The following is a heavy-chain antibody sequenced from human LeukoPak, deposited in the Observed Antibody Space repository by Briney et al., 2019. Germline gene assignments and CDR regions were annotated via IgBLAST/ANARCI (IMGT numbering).Heavy chain of an antibody. CDR1: GGSISSGNYY. J-gene: IGHJ5*02. Sequence: SETLSLTCTVSGGSISSGNYYCSWIRQHPGKGLEWIGYIHHSGSTYYNPSLKSRVIISVDTSKNQFSLKLNSVTAADTAVYYCATYGSGSYRFDPWGQGTLVTVSS. V-gene: IGHV4-31*03. D-gene: IGHD3-10*01. CDR3: ATYGSGSYRFDP. CDR2: IHHSGST.